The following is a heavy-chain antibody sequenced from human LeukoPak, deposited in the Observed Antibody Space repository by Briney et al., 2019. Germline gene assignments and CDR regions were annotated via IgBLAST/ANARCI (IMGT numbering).Heavy chain of an antibody. J-gene: IGHJ6*02. D-gene: IGHD2-15*01. CDR2: INPNSGGT. CDR1: GYTFTGYY. V-gene: IGHV1-2*07. Sequence: AVKVSCKASGYTFTGYYMHGVRQAPGQGREWMGWINPNSGGTNYAHKFQGRVTMTRDTSISTAYMELSRLRSDDTAVYYCARVRSYCSGGSCYWSNYYGMDVWGQGTTVTVSS. CDR3: ARVRSYCSGGSCYWSNYYGMDV.